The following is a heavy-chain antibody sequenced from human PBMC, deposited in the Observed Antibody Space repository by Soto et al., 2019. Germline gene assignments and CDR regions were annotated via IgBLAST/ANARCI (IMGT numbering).Heavy chain of an antibody. D-gene: IGHD3-10*01. V-gene: IGHV1-69*01. CDR1: GGTFRSNA. Sequence: QVQLVQAGTEVKKPGSSVKVSCKAYGGTFRSNAISWVRQAPGQGLEWMGGLIPIFGTTNYAHKFQGRVTITADESASTAYMELSSLRSDDTAVYYCASLPSFYYGSGYGMDVWGQGTTVTVSS. J-gene: IGHJ6*02. CDR2: LIPIFGTT. CDR3: ASLPSFYYGSGYGMDV.